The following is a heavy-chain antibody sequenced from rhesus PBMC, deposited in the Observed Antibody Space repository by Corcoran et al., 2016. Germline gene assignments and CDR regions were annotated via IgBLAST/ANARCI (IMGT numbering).Heavy chain of an antibody. CDR1: GFPFRDHY. V-gene: IGHV3-6*01. CDR3: TSTVATTAEYFEF. Sequence: EVQLVESGGGLVQPGGSLRVSCAASGFPFRDHYLYWVRQAPGKGLEWVGFIRSKAYGGTAEYAASVKGRFTISRDDSKSIAYLQMSSLKTEDTAVYYCTSTVATTAEYFEFWGQGALVTVSS. CDR2: IRSKAYGGTA. J-gene: IGHJ1*01. D-gene: IGHD4-29*01.